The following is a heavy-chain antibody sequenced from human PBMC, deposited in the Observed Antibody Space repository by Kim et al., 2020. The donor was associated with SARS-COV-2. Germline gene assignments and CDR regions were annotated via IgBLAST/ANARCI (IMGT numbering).Heavy chain of an antibody. D-gene: IGHD3-10*01. J-gene: IGHJ6*02. Sequence: ASVKVSCKASGYTFTSYDINWVRQATGQGLEWMGWMNPNSGNTGYAQKFQGRVTMTRNTSISTAYMELSSLRSEDTAVYYCARGEVLWFGELSEYYYYYGMDVWGQGTTVAFSS. CDR2: MNPNSGNT. V-gene: IGHV1-8*01. CDR1: GYTFTSYD. CDR3: ARGEVLWFGELSEYYYYYGMDV.